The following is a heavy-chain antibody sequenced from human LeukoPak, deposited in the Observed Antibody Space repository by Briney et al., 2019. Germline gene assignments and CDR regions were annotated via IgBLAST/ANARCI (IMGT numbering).Heavy chain of an antibody. Sequence: GASVKVSCTASGYTFTSYDINWVRQATGQGLEWMGWMNPNSGNTGYAQKFQGRVTITRNTSISTAYMELSSLRSEDTAVYYCARLPADIRYYYYMDVWGKGTTVTVSS. V-gene: IGHV1-8*03. J-gene: IGHJ6*03. CDR3: ARLPADIRYYYYMDV. CDR2: MNPNSGNT. D-gene: IGHD2-2*01. CDR1: GYTFTSYD.